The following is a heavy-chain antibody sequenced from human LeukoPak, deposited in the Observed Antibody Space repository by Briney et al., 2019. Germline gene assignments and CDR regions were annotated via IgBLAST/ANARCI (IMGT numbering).Heavy chain of an antibody. V-gene: IGHV3-74*01. D-gene: IGHD1-7*01. CDR2: INSDGSTI. CDR3: ATAGNYRFDY. J-gene: IGHJ4*02. CDR1: GFVFSSTW. Sequence: GGSLRLSCAGSGFVFSSTWMHWVRQAPGEGLVWVSRINSDGSTINYADSVKGRLTISRDNAKNTLYLQMNSLRVEDTALYFCATAGNYRFDYWGQGTLVTVSS.